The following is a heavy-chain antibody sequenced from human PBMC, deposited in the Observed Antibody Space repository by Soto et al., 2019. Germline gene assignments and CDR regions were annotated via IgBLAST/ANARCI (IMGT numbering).Heavy chain of an antibody. CDR3: ARDLGSGYDPGDY. D-gene: IGHD5-12*01. Sequence: QVQLVQSGAEVKKPGSSVKVSCKTSGDIFSGYSISWVRQAPGQGLEWMGGIIPIFGTTNYAQRFHGRVTITADKSTSTVYLVLYRLTSEDTALYYCARDLGSGYDPGDYWGQGTRVTVSS. CDR2: IIPIFGTT. J-gene: IGHJ4*02. CDR1: GDIFSGYS. V-gene: IGHV1-69*14.